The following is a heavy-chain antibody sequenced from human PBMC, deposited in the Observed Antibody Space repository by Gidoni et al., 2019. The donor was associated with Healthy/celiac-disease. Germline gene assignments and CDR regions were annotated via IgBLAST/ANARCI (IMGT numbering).Heavy chain of an antibody. V-gene: IGHV1-69*01. D-gene: IGHD3-22*01. CDR3: ARDSGYYDSSGTGWFDP. J-gene: IGHJ5*02. Sequence: QVQLVQSGAEVKKPGSSVKVSCKASGGTFSSYAISWVRQAPGQGLEWMGGIIPIFGTANYAQKFQGRVTITADESTSTAYMELSRLRSEDTAVYYCARDSGYYDSSGTGWFDPWGQGTLVTVSS. CDR2: IIPIFGTA. CDR1: GGTFSSYA.